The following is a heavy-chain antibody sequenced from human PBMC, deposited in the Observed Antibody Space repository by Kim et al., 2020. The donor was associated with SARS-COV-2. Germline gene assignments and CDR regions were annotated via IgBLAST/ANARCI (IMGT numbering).Heavy chain of an antibody. CDR3: ARDFGIGAAGHGAFDI. CDR2: IYSGGST. D-gene: IGHD6-13*01. J-gene: IGHJ3*02. Sequence: GGSLRLSCAASGFTVSSNYMSWVRQAPGKGLEWVSVIYSGGSTYYADSVKGRFTISRDNSKNTLYLQMNSLRAEDTAVYYCARDFGIGAAGHGAFDIWGQGTMVTVSS. CDR1: GFTVSSNY. V-gene: IGHV3-53*01.